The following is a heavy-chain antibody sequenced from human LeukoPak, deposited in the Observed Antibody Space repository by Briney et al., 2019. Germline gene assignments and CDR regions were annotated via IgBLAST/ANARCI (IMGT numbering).Heavy chain of an antibody. D-gene: IGHD6-13*01. Sequence: PGGSLRLSCAASGFTFSSYAMHWVRQAPGKGLEWVAVISYDGSNKYYADSVKGRFTISRDNSKNTLYLQMNSLRAEDTAVYYCARVAAAGQYYYYYYYMDVWGKGTTVTVSS. CDR1: GFTFSSYA. CDR3: ARVAAAGQYYYYYYYMDV. J-gene: IGHJ6*03. CDR2: ISYDGSNK. V-gene: IGHV3-30-3*01.